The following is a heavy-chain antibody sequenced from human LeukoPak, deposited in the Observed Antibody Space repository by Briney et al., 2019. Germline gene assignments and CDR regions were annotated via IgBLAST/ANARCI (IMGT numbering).Heavy chain of an antibody. Sequence: SETLSLTXTVFGDSMNDYYWSWIRQPPGKGLEWIGYISYTGNINYNPSLKSRVTISEDTSKNHFSLELSSVTAADTAVYYCARVIRKCKYFDYWGQGTLVTVSS. V-gene: IGHV4-59*01. D-gene: IGHD2-21*01. CDR2: ISYTGNI. CDR3: ARVIRKCKYFDY. J-gene: IGHJ4*02. CDR1: GDSMNDYY.